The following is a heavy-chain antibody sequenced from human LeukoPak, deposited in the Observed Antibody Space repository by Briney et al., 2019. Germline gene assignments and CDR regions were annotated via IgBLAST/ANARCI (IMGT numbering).Heavy chain of an antibody. V-gene: IGHV4-34*01. CDR1: GGSFSGYY. CDR2: INHSGST. CDR3: TRDRHTVTTGRYYYYSMDV. Sequence: SETLSLTCAVYGGSFSGYYWSWIRQPPGTGLELFGEINHSGSTNYNPSLKSRVTISVDTSKNQFSLELSSATAADTAVYYCTRDRHTVTTGRYYYYSMDVWGQGTTVTVSS. D-gene: IGHD4-17*01. J-gene: IGHJ6*02.